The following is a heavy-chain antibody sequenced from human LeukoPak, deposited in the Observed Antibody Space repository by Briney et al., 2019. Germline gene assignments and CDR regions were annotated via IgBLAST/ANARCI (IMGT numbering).Heavy chain of an antibody. J-gene: IGHJ4*02. D-gene: IGHD3-10*01. Sequence: GGSLRLSCEASGYASSTYAMSWVRQPPGKGLEWVSVISRRDDYTYYADSVKGRFTISRDNSKNTLYLHMNTLRAEDTAVYYCANDYRSGSFHDFWGQGTLVTVSS. CDR1: GYASSTYA. CDR2: ISRRDDYT. V-gene: IGHV3-23*01. CDR3: ANDYRSGSFHDF.